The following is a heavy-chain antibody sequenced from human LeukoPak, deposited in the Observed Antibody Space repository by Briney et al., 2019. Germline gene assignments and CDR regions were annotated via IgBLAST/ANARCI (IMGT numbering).Heavy chain of an antibody. D-gene: IGHD2-2*01. J-gene: IGHJ3*02. CDR2: MNPNSGNT. CDR3: ARSEHCSSTNCARGAFDI. V-gene: IGHV1-8*02. CDR1: GYTFTSYG. Sequence: GASVKVSCKASGYTFTSYGISWVRQATGQGLEWMGWMNPNSGNTGYAQKFQGRVTMTRNTSISTAYMELSSLRSEDTAVYYCARSEHCSSTNCARGAFDIWGQGTMVTVSS.